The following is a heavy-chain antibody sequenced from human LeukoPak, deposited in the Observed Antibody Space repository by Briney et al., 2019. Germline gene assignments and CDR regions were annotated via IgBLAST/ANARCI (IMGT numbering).Heavy chain of an antibody. V-gene: IGHV3-23*01. CDR2: INGGGAYT. J-gene: IGHJ4*02. CDR3: ANSIAAARGYYFDY. CDR1: GFTFSSYA. Sequence: PGGSLRLSCAASGFTFSSYAMSWVRQAPGKGLEWVSTINGGGAYTYYADSVKGRFTISRDNSKNTLYLQMTSLTAEDTAIYYCANSIAAARGYYFDYWGQGTLVTVPS. D-gene: IGHD6-13*01.